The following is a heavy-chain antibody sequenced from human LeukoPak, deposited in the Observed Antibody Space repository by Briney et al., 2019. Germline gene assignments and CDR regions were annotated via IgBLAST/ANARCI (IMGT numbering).Heavy chain of an antibody. D-gene: IGHD3-10*01. V-gene: IGHV3-30*18. CDR2: ISYDGSNK. Sequence: PGRSLRLSCAASGFTFSNYGMHWVRQAPGKGLEWVTLISYDGSNKYYADSVKGRFTISRDNSKNTLYLQMNSLRAEDTAVYYCAKGLSMVRGAGGAAFDIWGQGTMVTVSS. CDR1: GFTFSNYG. CDR3: AKGLSMVRGAGGAAFDI. J-gene: IGHJ3*02.